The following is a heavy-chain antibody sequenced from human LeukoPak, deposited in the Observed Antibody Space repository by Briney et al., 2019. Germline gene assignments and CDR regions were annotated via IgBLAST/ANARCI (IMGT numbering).Heavy chain of an antibody. Sequence: SETLSLTCAVYGGSFSGYYWSWIRQPAGKGLEWIGRIYTSGSTNYNPSLKSRVTMSVDTSKNQFSLKLSSVIAADTAVYYCARSQRITIFGVATASDAFDIWGQGTMVTVSS. V-gene: IGHV4-59*10. CDR3: ARSQRITIFGVATASDAFDI. D-gene: IGHD3-3*01. CDR2: IYTSGST. CDR1: GGSFSGYY. J-gene: IGHJ3*02.